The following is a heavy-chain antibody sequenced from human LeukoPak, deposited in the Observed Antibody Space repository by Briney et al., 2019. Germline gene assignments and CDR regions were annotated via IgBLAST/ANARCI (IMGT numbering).Heavy chain of an antibody. J-gene: IGHJ3*02. D-gene: IGHD2-21*01. CDR1: GFTFSSYA. Sequence: GGSLRLSCAASGFTFSSYAMSWVRQAPGKGLEWVSAISGSGGSTYYADSVKGRSTISRDNSKNTLYLQMNSLRAEDTAVYYCAKLIFRLGAFDIWGQGTMVTVSS. CDR2: ISGSGGST. V-gene: IGHV3-23*01. CDR3: AKLIFRLGAFDI.